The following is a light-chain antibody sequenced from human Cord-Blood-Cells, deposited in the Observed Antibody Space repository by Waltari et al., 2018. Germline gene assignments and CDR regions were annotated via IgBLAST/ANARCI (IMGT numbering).Light chain of an antibody. CDR1: QSISSW. Sequence: DIQMTQSPSTLSASVGDRVTITCRASQSISSWLAWYQQKPGKAPKVLIYKASSLESGVPSRFSGSGTGTEFTLTISSLQTDDFATYYCKQYNSYSWTFGQGTKVEIK. J-gene: IGKJ1*01. V-gene: IGKV1-5*03. CDR2: KAS. CDR3: KQYNSYSWT.